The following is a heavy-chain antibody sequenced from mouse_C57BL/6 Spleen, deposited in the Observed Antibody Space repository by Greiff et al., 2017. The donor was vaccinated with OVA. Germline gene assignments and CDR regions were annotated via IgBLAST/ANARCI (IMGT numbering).Heavy chain of an antibody. CDR1: GYAFSSSW. V-gene: IGHV1-82*01. J-gene: IGHJ4*01. Sequence: VQLQQSGPELVKPGASVKISCKASGYAFSSSWMNWVKQRPGKGLEWIGRIYPGDGDTNYNGKFKGKATLTADKSSSTAYMQLSSLTSEDSAVYFCARKELAMDYWGQGTSVTVSS. D-gene: IGHD4-1*01. CDR2: IYPGDGDT. CDR3: ARKELAMDY.